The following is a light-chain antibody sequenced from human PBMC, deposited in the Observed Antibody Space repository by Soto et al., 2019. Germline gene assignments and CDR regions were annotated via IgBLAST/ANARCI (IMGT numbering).Light chain of an antibody. CDR1: QSITGW. CDR3: QQYKNMYT. CDR2: DAS. Sequence: DIQMTQSPSTLSASVGDRVSITCRASQSITGWLAWYHQKPGKAPKLLIYDASSLESGVPSRFSGSGSGTDYTLTISSLQPDDSATYYCQQYKNMYTFGQGTKLEIK. J-gene: IGKJ2*01. V-gene: IGKV1-5*01.